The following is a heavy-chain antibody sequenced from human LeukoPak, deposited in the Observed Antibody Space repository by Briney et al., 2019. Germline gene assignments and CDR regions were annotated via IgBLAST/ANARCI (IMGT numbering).Heavy chain of an antibody. CDR3: ARDHYYGSGSYYSTY. CDR1: GGSISSSSYY. J-gene: IGHJ4*02. D-gene: IGHD3-10*01. V-gene: IGHV4-39*07. Sequence: PSETLSLTCTVSGGSISSSSYYWGWIRQPPGKGLEWIGSIYYSGSTYYNPSLKSRVTISVDTSKNQFSLKLSSVTAADTAVYYCARDHYYGSGSYYSTYWGQGTLVTVSS. CDR2: IYYSGST.